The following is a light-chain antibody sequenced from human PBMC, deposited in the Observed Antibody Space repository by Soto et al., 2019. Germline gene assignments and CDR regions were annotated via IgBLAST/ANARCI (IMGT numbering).Light chain of an antibody. V-gene: IGKV3-20*01. Sequence: EIVLTQSPGTLSLSPGERATVFCRASQSVYSSYLAWFQQKPGQAPRLLIYGASRRATGIPDRFSGSGSGTDFTLTITRLEPEDFAVYYCHQDDSSSWTFGQGTKVEI. CDR3: HQDDSSSWT. J-gene: IGKJ1*01. CDR2: GAS. CDR1: QSVYSSY.